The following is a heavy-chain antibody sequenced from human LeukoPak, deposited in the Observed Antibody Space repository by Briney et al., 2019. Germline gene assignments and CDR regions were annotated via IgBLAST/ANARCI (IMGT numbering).Heavy chain of an antibody. CDR2: INPNSGGT. J-gene: IGHJ5*02. CDR3: AREPGGSSYSWFDP. V-gene: IGHV1-2*02. CDR1: AYTFTDYY. Sequence: GASVKVSCKASAYTFTDYYIHWVRQAPGQGLEWMGWINPNSGGTNYAQKFQGRVTMTRDTSISTAYMELSRLRSDDTAVYYCAREPGGSSYSWFDPWGQGTLVTASS. D-gene: IGHD6-13*01.